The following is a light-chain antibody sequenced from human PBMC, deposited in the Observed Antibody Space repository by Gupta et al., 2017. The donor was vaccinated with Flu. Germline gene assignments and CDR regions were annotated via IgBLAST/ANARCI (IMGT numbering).Light chain of an antibody. Sequence: QSALSRRACVSGSPGQTITISCIGTSSDIGSYNSVSWYQQHPCQAPKLLIYDVTNRPSGVSSRFSASKSGDTASLTISGLQAEDEADYYCSSCISSSTLVFGGGTKLTVL. V-gene: IGLV2-14*01. CDR2: DVT. CDR1: SSDIGSYNS. CDR3: SSCISSSTLV. J-gene: IGLJ2*01.